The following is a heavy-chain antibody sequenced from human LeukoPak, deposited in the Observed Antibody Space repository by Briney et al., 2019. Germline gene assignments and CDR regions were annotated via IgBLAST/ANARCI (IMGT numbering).Heavy chain of an antibody. CDR3: AKDLTSIVVGATGLGY. J-gene: IGHJ4*02. CDR1: GFTFSSYG. D-gene: IGHD1-26*01. Sequence: GRSLRLSCAASGFTFSSYGMHWVRQAPGKGLEWVAVISYDGSNKYYADSMKGRFTISRDNSKNTLYLQMNSLRAEDTAVYYCAKDLTSIVVGATGLGYWGQGTLVTVSS. V-gene: IGHV3-30*18. CDR2: ISYDGSNK.